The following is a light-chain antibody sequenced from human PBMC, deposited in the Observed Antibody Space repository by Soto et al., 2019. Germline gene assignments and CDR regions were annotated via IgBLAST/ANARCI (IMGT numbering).Light chain of an antibody. CDR3: LQALQTLRT. V-gene: IGKV2-28*01. Sequence: DIVMTQSPLSLPVTPGEPASISCRCSQSLLHSNGYNYLDWYLQKPGKSPQLXIYLGSNRSSGVPDRFSGSGSGTDVTLKISRVEAEDVGLYYCLQALQTLRTFGQGTKVDIK. J-gene: IGKJ1*01. CDR2: LGS. CDR1: QSLLHSNGYNY.